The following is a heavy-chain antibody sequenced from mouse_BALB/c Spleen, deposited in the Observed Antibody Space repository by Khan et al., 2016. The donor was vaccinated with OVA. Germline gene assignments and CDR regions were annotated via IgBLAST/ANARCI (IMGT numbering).Heavy chain of an antibody. J-gene: IGHJ4*01. CDR3: AKNLVYSMDY. D-gene: IGHD1-1*02. V-gene: IGHV2-5*01. CDR2: IWRGGST. CDR1: GFSLTSYG. Sequence: QVQLQQSGPGLVQPSQSLSITCTVSGFSLTSYGVHWVRQSPGKGLEWLGVIWRGGSTDYNASFMSRLSITQDNSKSQVFFKMNSLQADDTALYYCAKNLVYSMDYWGQGTSVTVSS.